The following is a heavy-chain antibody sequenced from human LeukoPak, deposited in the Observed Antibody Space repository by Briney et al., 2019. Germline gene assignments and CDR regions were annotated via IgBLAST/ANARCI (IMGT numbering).Heavy chain of an antibody. CDR3: AKDSGNYPQGWFDP. J-gene: IGHJ5*02. CDR1: GFTFSSYG. Sequence: GGSLRLSCAASGFTFSSYGMHWVRQAPGKGLEWVAVISYDGSNKDYEDPVKGRFTISRDNPKNTPYLQMNSLGREHRSVFHSAKDSGNYPQGWFDPWGQGTLVTVSS. V-gene: IGHV3-30*18. D-gene: IGHD1-26*01. CDR2: ISYDGSNK.